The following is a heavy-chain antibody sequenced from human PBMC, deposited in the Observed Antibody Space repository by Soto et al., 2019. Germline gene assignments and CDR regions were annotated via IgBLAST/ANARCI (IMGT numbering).Heavy chain of an antibody. CDR2: IYYSGST. CDR1: GGSISSYY. D-gene: IGHD4-17*01. Sequence: QVQLQESGPGLVKPSETLSLTCTVSGGSISSYYWSWNRQPPGKGLEWIGYIYYSGSTNYNPSLKSRVTISVDTSKNQFSLKLSSVTAADTAVYYCASTKYGDYVTFDYWGQGTLVTVSS. CDR3: ASTKYGDYVTFDY. J-gene: IGHJ4*02. V-gene: IGHV4-59*01.